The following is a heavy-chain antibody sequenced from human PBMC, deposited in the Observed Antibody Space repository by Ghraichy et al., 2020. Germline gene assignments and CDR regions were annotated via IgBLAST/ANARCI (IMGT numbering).Heavy chain of an antibody. D-gene: IGHD6-19*01. Sequence: SETLSLTCTVSGGSISSSSYYWGWIRQPPGKGLEWIGSIYYSGSTYYNPSLKSRVTISVDTSKNQFSLKLSSVTAADTAVYYCARVAGTDYYYYYGMDVWGQGTTVTVSS. CDR2: IYYSGST. V-gene: IGHV4-39*01. CDR3: ARVAGTDYYYYYGMDV. CDR1: GGSISSSSYY. J-gene: IGHJ6*02.